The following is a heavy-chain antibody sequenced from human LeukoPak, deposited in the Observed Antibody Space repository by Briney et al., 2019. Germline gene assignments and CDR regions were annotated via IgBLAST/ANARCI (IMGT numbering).Heavy chain of an antibody. CDR3: AKVGYCSGGSCNPEYFQH. CDR1: RYTFIGYY. J-gene: IGHJ1*01. D-gene: IGHD2-15*01. Sequence: GASVKVSCKASRYTFIGYYMHWVRQAPGQGLEWMGWINPNSGGTNYAQKFQGRVTMTRDTSISTAYMELSRLRSDDTAVYYCAKVGYCSGGSCNPEYFQHWGQGTLVTVSS. CDR2: INPNSGGT. V-gene: IGHV1-2*02.